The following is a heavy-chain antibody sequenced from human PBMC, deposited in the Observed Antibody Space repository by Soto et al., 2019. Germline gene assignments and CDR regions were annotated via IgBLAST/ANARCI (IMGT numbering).Heavy chain of an antibody. CDR2: IYYSGST. D-gene: IGHD3-22*01. CDR3: ARQGHDSSGYYVRERLFDY. CDR1: GGSISSSSYY. J-gene: IGHJ4*02. V-gene: IGHV4-39*01. Sequence: QLQLQESGPGLVKPSETLSLTCTVSGGSISSSSYYWGWIRQPPGKGLEWIGSIYYSGSTYYNPSLKSRVPTSVDTAKNQFSLKLISGTAADTAVYYCARQGHDSSGYYVRERLFDYWGQGTLVTVSS.